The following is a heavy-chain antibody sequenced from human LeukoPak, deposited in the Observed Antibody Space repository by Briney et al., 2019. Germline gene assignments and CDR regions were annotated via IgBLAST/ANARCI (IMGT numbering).Heavy chain of an antibody. D-gene: IGHD7-27*01. CDR2: ISSSGSTI. CDR3: ARDGDVQYYFDY. J-gene: IGHJ4*02. V-gene: IGHV3-48*03. CDR1: GFTFSSYE. Sequence: PGGSLRLSCAASGFTFSSYEMNWVRQAPGKGREWVSYISSSGSTIYYADSVKGRFTISRDNAKNSLYLQMNSLRAEDTAVYYCARDGDVQYYFDYWGQGTLVTVSS.